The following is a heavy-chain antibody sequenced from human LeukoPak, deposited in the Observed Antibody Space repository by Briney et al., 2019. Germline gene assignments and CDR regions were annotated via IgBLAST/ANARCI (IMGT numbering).Heavy chain of an antibody. CDR1: GFAVGSKY. Sequence: GGSLRLSCAASGFAVGSKYMSWVRQAPGKGLEWVSVIYTGGSTHYPDSVKGRFTISRDDSKNTVSLQMNSLRVEDTAMYYCARNLGTLATGGVALDIWGQGTMVTVAS. J-gene: IGHJ3*02. CDR3: ARNLGTLATGGVALDI. V-gene: IGHV3-66*01. CDR2: IYTGGST. D-gene: IGHD1-14*01.